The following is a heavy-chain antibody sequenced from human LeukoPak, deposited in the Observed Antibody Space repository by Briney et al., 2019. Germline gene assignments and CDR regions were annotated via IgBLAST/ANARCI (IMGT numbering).Heavy chain of an antibody. CDR3: ARLHALGAEEFDP. D-gene: IGHD3-16*01. CDR2: IHYTRST. V-gene: IGHV4-59*11. CDR1: AGSITGHY. Sequence: SETLSRTCTGSAGSITGHYWIWIRQPPGKGLEWIGYIHYTRSTNYNPSLNSLITMSVDTPNNQFSLRLTSVTATDTAVYYCARLHALGAEEFDPWGQGALVTVSS. J-gene: IGHJ5*02.